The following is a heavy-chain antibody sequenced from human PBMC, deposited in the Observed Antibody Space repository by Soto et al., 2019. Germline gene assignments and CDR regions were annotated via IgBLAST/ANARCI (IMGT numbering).Heavy chain of an antibody. CDR2: IIPIFGTA. D-gene: IGHD2-2*02. CDR3: ARAWGYCSSTSCYTGVVDYYYYGMDV. CDR1: GGTFSSYA. V-gene: IGHV1-69*06. J-gene: IGHJ6*02. Sequence: GASVKVSCKASGGTFSSYAISWVRQAPGQGLEWMGGIIPIFGTANYAQKFQGRVTITADKSTSTAYMELSSLRSEDTAVYYCARAWGYCSSTSCYTGVVDYYYYGMDVWGQGXTVTVYS.